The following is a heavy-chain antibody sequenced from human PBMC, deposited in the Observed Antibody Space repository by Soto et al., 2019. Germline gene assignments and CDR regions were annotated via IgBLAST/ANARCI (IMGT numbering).Heavy chain of an antibody. J-gene: IGHJ4*02. CDR1: GFIFSMYW. V-gene: IGHV3-74*01. Sequence: EGSLRLSCETSGFIFSMYWMHWVRQVPGKGPQWVARITDDGSTTYYAASVEGRFTISRDNAKNALYLQMTSLRADDTAVYYSTRGPRPTSIGTGAFWGQGTLVSVSS. D-gene: IGHD3-10*01. CDR3: TRGPRPTSIGTGAF. CDR2: ITDDGSTT.